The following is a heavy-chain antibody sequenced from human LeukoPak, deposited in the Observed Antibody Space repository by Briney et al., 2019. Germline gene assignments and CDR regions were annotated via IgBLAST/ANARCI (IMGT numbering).Heavy chain of an antibody. CDR1: GFSFSSYS. CDR2: ISSSSSYI. CDR3: ARDPDPYRGYSYGSFDY. Sequence: GGSLRLSCAASGFSFSSYSMNWVRQAPGKGLEWVASISSSSSYIYYADSVKGRFTISRDNAKNSLYLQMNSLRAEDTAVYYCARDPDPYRGYSYGSFDYWGQGTLVTVSS. D-gene: IGHD5-18*01. J-gene: IGHJ4*02. V-gene: IGHV3-21*01.